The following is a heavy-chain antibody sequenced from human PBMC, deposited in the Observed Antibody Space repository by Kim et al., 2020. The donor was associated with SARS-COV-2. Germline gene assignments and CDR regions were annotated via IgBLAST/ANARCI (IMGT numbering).Heavy chain of an antibody. V-gene: IGHV3-30*18. CDR1: GFTFSSYG. CDR2: ISYDGSNK. J-gene: IGHJ3*02. Sequence: GGSLRLSCAASGFTFSSYGMHWVRQAPGKGLEWVAVISYDGSNKYYADSVKGRFTISRDNSKNTRYLQMNSLRAEDTAVYYCAKDEGLGFVVVPAAMRHEDFDIWGQGTMVTVSS. CDR3: AKDEGLGFVVVPAAMRHEDFDI. D-gene: IGHD2-2*01.